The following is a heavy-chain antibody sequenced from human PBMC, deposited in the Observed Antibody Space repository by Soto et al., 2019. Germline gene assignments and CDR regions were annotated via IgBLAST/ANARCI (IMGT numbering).Heavy chain of an antibody. D-gene: IGHD6-19*01. CDR1: GESITTINW. J-gene: IGHJ4*02. V-gene: IGHV4-4*02. CDR2: IYHRGTT. CDR3: TRGDAAVSGDLY. Sequence: QVHLQESGPGLVKSSETLSLTCTVSGESITTINWCSWVRQPPGGGLEWIGEIYHRGTTNYNPSLKSGATIALDTSKNQFFLKVTSVTAADTAMYYCTRGDAAVSGDLYWGQGILVAVSS.